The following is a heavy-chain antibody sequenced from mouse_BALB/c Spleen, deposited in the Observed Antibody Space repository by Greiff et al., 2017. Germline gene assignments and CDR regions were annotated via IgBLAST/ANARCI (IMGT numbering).Heavy chain of an antibody. J-gene: IGHJ3*01. CDR1: GFTFSDYY. V-gene: IGHV5-4*02. D-gene: IGHD2-10*02. CDR2: ISDGGSYT. CDR3: AREEYGNYWFAY. Sequence: DVKLVESGGGLVKPGGSLKLSCAASGFTFSDYYMYWVRQTPEKRLEWVATISDGGSYTYYPDSVKGRFTISRDNAKNNLYLQMSSLKSEDTAMYYCAREEYGNYWFAYWGQGTLVTVSA.